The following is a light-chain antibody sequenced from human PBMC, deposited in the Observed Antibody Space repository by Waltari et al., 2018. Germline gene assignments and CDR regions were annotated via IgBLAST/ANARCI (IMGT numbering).Light chain of an antibody. J-gene: IGKJ2*01. CDR3: QQYNSRRYT. V-gene: IGKV1-5*03. Sequence: DIQLPQSPSTLSASVGDRVTITCRASQSISSWLAWYQQKPGKAPKLLIYKASSLESGVPSRFSGSGSGTEFTLTISSLQPDDFATYYCQQYNSRRYTFGQGTKLEIK. CDR2: KAS. CDR1: QSISSW.